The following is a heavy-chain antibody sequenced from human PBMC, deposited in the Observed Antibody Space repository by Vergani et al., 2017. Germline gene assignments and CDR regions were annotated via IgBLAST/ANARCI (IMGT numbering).Heavy chain of an antibody. CDR3: ARDRMNSSGWALEDY. D-gene: IGHD6-19*01. V-gene: IGHV1-18*01. CDR2: ISAYNGNT. J-gene: IGHJ4*02. Sequence: QVQLVQSGAEVKKPGASVKVSCKASGYTFTSYDINWVRQATGQGLEWMGWISAYNGNTNYAQKLQGRVTMTTDTSTSTAYMELRSLRSDDTAVYYCARDRMNSSGWALEDYWGQGTLVTVSS. CDR1: GYTFTSYD.